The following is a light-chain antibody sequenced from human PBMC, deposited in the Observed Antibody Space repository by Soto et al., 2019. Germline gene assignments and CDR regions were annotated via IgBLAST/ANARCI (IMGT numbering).Light chain of an antibody. CDR1: QTVINW. Sequence: DIQMTQSPSTLSASVGDRVTITCRASQTVINWLAWYQQKPGKAPKLLIYKASSLEGGVPSRFSGSGSGTEFTLTISSLQPDDFATHYCHHYNTIPWTFGQGTKVDI. V-gene: IGKV1-5*03. CDR2: KAS. J-gene: IGKJ1*01. CDR3: HHYNTIPWT.